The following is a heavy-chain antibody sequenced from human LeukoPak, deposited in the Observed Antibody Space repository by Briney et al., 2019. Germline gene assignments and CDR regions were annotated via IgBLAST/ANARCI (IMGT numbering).Heavy chain of an antibody. Sequence: ASVKVSCKASGYTFTSYDINWVRQATGQGLEWMGWMNPNSGNTGYAQKFQGRVTMTRNTSISTAYMELSSLRSEDTAVYYCAGGRYSSGWTGSYYYYYYMDVWGKGTTVTVSS. D-gene: IGHD6-19*01. V-gene: IGHV1-8*01. J-gene: IGHJ6*03. CDR2: MNPNSGNT. CDR1: GYTFTSYD. CDR3: AGGRYSSGWTGSYYYYYYMDV.